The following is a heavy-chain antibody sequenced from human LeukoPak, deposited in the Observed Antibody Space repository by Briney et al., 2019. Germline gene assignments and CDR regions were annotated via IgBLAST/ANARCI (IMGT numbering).Heavy chain of an antibody. V-gene: IGHV3-23*01. Sequence: GGSLRFSCAASGLTFSSFAMRWVRQAPGKGLEWVPSVSGSGGATYYADSVKGRFTISRDNSKNTLFLQMSSLRVEDTAIYYCAKEGTYYDSSGYYTHWGQGTLVAVSS. J-gene: IGHJ4*02. D-gene: IGHD3-22*01. CDR2: VSGSGGAT. CDR1: GLTFSSFA. CDR3: AKEGTYYDSSGYYTH.